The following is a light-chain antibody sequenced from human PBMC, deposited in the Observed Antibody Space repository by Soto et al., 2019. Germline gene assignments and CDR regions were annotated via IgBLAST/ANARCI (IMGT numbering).Light chain of an antibody. CDR3: SSYAGSNIFVV. CDR2: EVS. Sequence: QSVLTQPPSASGSPGQSVTISCTGTSSDVGGYNYVSWYQQHPGKAPKLMIYEVSKRPSGVPDRFSGSKTGNTASLTVSGLQAEVEADYYCSSYAGSNIFVVFGGGTKLTVL. V-gene: IGLV2-8*01. CDR1: SSDVGGYNY. J-gene: IGLJ2*01.